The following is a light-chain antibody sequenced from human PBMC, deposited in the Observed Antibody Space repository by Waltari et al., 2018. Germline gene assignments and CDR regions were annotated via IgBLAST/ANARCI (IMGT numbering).Light chain of an antibody. Sequence: QSALTQPRSVSGSTGQSVPISCTGSSSDVGGYNYVSWYQQHPDKAPKVMIYDVNKRPSGVPDRFSGSKSGNTASLTISGLQAEDEAEYYCCSYGGSYTWVFGGGTKVTVL. CDR2: DVN. CDR3: CSYGGSYTWV. V-gene: IGLV2-11*01. CDR1: SSDVGGYNY. J-gene: IGLJ3*02.